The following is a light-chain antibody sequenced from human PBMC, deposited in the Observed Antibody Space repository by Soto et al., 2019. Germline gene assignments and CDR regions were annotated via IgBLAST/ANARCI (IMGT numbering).Light chain of an antibody. Sequence: QSALTQPASVSGSPGQSITISCTGTSSDVGGYNYVSWYQQHPGKAPKLMIYEVSNRPSGVSNRVSGSKSGNTASLTISGLQAEDEAEYYCSSYTSSSTPNWVFGGGTKLTVL. CDR3: SSYTSSSTPNWV. CDR1: SSDVGGYNY. CDR2: EVS. V-gene: IGLV2-14*01. J-gene: IGLJ3*02.